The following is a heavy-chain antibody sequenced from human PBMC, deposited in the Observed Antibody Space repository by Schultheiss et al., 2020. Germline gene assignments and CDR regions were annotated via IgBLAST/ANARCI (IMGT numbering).Heavy chain of an antibody. CDR3: AGDSTVWQWAY. J-gene: IGHJ4*02. V-gene: IGHV3-23*01. CDR2: ISGSGGST. CDR1: GFTFSSYA. Sequence: GESLKISCAASGFTFSSYAMSWVRQAPGKGLEWVSAISGSGGSTYYADSVKGRFTISRDNSKNTLYLQMNSLRAEDTAVYYCAGDSTVWQWAYWGQGTLVTVSS. D-gene: IGHD6-19*01.